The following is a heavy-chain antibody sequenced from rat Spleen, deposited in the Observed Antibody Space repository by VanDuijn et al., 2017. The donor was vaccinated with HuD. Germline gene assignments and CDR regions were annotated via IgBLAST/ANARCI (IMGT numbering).Heavy chain of an antibody. D-gene: IGHD2-5*01. J-gene: IGHJ2*01. V-gene: IGHV5-27*01. CDR2: ISPSGGRT. CDR3: TRGGYFRY. Sequence: EVQLVESDGGLVQPGRSLKLSCIASGFIFSDHYVAWFRQAPTKGLEWVATISPSGGRTYYRDSVKGRFTVSRDNAKSTLYLQMNSLRSEDTATYYCTRGGYFRYWGQGVMVTVSS. CDR1: GFIFSDHY.